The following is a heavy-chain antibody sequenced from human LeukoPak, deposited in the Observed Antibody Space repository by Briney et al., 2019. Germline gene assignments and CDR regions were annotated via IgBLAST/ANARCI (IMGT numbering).Heavy chain of an antibody. CDR3: ARSSYYYDSSGYYCPNWFDP. V-gene: IGHV5-51*01. D-gene: IGHD3-22*01. Sequence: GESLKISCKGSGYSFTSYWIGWVRQMPGKGLEWMGIIYPGDSDTRYSPSFQGQVTISADKSISTAYLQWSSLKASDTAMYYCARSSYYYDSSGYYCPNWFDPWGQGTLVTVSS. J-gene: IGHJ5*02. CDR2: IYPGDSDT. CDR1: GYSFTSYW.